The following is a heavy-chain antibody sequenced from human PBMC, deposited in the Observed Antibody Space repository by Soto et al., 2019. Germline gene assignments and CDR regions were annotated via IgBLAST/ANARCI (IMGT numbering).Heavy chain of an antibody. CDR3: ARNMVRGVIRY. D-gene: IGHD3-10*01. Sequence: PSETQSLTCAVYGGSFSGYYWSWIRQPPGKGLEWIGEINHSGSTNYNPSLKSRVTISVDTSKNQFSLKLSSVTAADTAVYYCARNMVRGVIRYWGQGTLVTVSS. V-gene: IGHV4-34*01. CDR2: INHSGST. CDR1: GGSFSGYY. J-gene: IGHJ4*02.